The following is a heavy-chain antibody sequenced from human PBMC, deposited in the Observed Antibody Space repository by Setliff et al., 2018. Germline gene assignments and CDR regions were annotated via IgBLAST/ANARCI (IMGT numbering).Heavy chain of an antibody. D-gene: IGHD3-9*01. Sequence: SETLSLTCTVSGGSISRSSYYWGWIRQPPGKGLEWIGRIYTSGSTNYNPSLKSRVTISVDTSKNQFSLKLSSVTAADTAVYYCARNNFDWPPRSGFDYWGQGTLVTV. CDR2: IYTSGST. CDR3: ARNNFDWPPRSGFDY. J-gene: IGHJ4*02. V-gene: IGHV4-61*02. CDR1: GGSISRSSYY.